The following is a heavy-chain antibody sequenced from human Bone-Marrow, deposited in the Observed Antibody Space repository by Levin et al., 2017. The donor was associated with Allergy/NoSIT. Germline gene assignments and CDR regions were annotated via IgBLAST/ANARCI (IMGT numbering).Heavy chain of an antibody. CDR1: GGSISSYY. CDR2: IYYSGST. V-gene: IGHV4-59*01. D-gene: IGHD6-19*01. CDR3: ARARGWYPPFDY. J-gene: IGHJ4*02. Sequence: GSLRLSCTVSGGSISSYYWSWIRQPPGKGLEWIGYIYYSGSTNYNPSLKSRVTISVDTSKNQFSLKLSSVTAADTAVYYCARARGWYPPFDYWGQGTLVTVSS.